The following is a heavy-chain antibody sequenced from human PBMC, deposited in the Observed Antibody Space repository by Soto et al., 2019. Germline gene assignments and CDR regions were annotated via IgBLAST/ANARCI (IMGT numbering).Heavy chain of an antibody. Sequence: PGGSLRLSCAASGFTFSSYGMHWVRQAPGKGLEWVAVIWYDGSNKYYADSVKGRFTISRDNSKNTLYLQMNSLRAEDTAVYYFSRDARRIAARLFYGMDVWGQGTTVTVSS. CDR3: SRDARRIAARLFYGMDV. D-gene: IGHD6-6*01. CDR1: GFTFSSYG. V-gene: IGHV3-33*01. J-gene: IGHJ6*01. CDR2: IWYDGSNK.